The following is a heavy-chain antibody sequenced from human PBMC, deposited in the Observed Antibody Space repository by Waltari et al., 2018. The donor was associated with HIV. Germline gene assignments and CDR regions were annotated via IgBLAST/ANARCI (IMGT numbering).Heavy chain of an antibody. J-gene: IGHJ4*02. Sequence: QLHLQESGPGLVKPSETLAPTCTVSGGSITRHDFSWAWIRQPPGKGLEWIGLMYNSGTTDYNPSLKSRVSMSRDTSKNRFSLRLHSVTAADTAIYYCARRGDGFNQHARLDHWGPGTLVTVSS. CDR2: MYNSGTT. V-gene: IGHV4-39*01. D-gene: IGHD2-2*01. CDR3: ARRGDGFNQHARLDH. CDR1: GGSITRHDFS.